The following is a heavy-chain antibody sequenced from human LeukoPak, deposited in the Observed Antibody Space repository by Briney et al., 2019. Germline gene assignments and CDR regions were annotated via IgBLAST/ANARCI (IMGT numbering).Heavy chain of an antibody. D-gene: IGHD3-10*01. J-gene: IGHJ5*02. CDR1: GGSISSGGYC. CDR2: IYYSGST. CDR3: AGGDYYGSGSYYHWFDP. V-gene: IGHV4-31*03. Sequence: SETLSLTCTVSGGSISSGGYCWSWIRQHPGKGLEWIGYIYYSGSTYYNPSLKSRVTISVDTSKNQFSLKLSSVTAADTAVYYCAGGDYYGSGSYYHWFDPWGQGTLVTVSS.